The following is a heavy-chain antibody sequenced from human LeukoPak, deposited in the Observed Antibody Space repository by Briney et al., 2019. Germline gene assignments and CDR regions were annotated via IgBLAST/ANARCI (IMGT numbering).Heavy chain of an antibody. V-gene: IGHV1-18*01. Sequence: APVKVSCKASGYTFTSYGISWVRQAPGQGLEWMGWISAYNDKTNYARKLQGRVTMTTDTSTSTAYMELRSLRSDDTAVYYCARDPVTYYYDSSGYPSASWFDPWGQGTLVTVSS. CDR1: GYTFTSYG. CDR3: ARDPVTYYYDSSGYPSASWFDP. J-gene: IGHJ5*02. CDR2: ISAYNDKT. D-gene: IGHD3-22*01.